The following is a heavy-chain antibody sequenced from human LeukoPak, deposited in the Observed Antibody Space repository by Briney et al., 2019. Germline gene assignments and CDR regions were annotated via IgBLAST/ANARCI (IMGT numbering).Heavy chain of an antibody. CDR2: ISPYNGNT. J-gene: IGHJ4*02. D-gene: IGHD5-18*01. CDR3: ARDRAGYSYGTFDY. Sequence: GASVKVSCKASGYTFTSYGISWVRQAPGQGLEWMGWISPYNGNTNYAQKLQGRVTMTTDTSTSTAYMELRSLRSDDTAVYYCARDRAGYSYGTFDYWGQGTLVTVSS. V-gene: IGHV1-18*01. CDR1: GYTFTSYG.